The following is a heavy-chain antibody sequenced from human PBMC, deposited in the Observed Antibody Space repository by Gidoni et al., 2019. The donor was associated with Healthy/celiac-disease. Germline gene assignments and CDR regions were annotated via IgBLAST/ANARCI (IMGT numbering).Heavy chain of an antibody. CDR3: ARDLQSGSYYFNY. CDR2: ISSSSSYI. J-gene: IGHJ4*02. V-gene: IGHV3-21*01. Sequence: EVQLVESRGGLVMPGGSLRPYCAASGFPFRSYGMNWVRQAPGKGVEWVSSISSSSSYIYYADSVKGRFTISRDNAKNSLYLQMNSLRAEDTAVYYCARDLQSGSYYFNYWGQGTLVTVSS. CDR1: GFPFRSYG. D-gene: IGHD1-26*01.